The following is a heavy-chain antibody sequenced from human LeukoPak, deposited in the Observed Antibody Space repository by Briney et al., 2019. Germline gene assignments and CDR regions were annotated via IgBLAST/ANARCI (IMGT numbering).Heavy chain of an antibody. Sequence: GGSLRLSCAASGFTVSSKYMSWVRQAPGKGLEWVSVIYSGGNTYYADSVKGRFTISRDNSKNTLYLQMNSLRAEDTAVYYCASVPHDYGGKGDDYWGQGTLVTVSS. D-gene: IGHD4-23*01. J-gene: IGHJ4*02. CDR1: GFTVSSKY. CDR3: ASVPHDYGGKGDDY. V-gene: IGHV3-66*01. CDR2: IYSGGNT.